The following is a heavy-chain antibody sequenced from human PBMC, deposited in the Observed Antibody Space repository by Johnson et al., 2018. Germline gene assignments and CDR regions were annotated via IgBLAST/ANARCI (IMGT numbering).Heavy chain of an antibody. J-gene: IGHJ6*02. V-gene: IGHV3-23*04. CDR2: ISSSGGST. Sequence: VQLVQSGGGLVQPGGSLRLSCAASAFPFSSYGMNWVRQAPGRGLEWVSAISSSGGSTYYADSVKGRFTISRDNYKNTLYLQMNSLRAEDTAVYYCAKVRLVGDDSGTCWCGMDVWGQGTTVTVSS. CDR3: AKVRLVGDDSGTCWCGMDV. D-gene: IGHD2-15*01. CDR1: AFPFSSYG.